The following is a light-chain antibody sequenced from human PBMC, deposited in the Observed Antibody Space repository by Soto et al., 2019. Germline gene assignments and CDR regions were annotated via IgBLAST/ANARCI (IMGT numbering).Light chain of an antibody. V-gene: IGKV3-11*01. CDR1: QSVSTF. CDR2: DAS. J-gene: IGKJ4*01. Sequence: EVVLTQSPATLSLSPGERATLSCRASQSVSTFLAWYQQRPGPAPRLLIFDASNRATSLPARFSGSGSGTDFTLTISSLESEDFVVYYCQQNSNWPLTFGGGTKVEIK. CDR3: QQNSNWPLT.